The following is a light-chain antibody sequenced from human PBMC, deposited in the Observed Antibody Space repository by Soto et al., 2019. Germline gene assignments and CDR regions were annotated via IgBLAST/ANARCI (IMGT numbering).Light chain of an antibody. J-gene: IGLJ3*02. CDR3: SSYAGTSNLV. CDR1: SSDVGAYKY. V-gene: IGLV2-8*01. CDR2: EVN. Sequence: QSALTQPPSASGSPGQSVTISCTGTSSDVGAYKYVSWYQQHPGKVPKLMIYEVNKRPSGVPDRFSGSKSGNTASLTVSGLQAEDEADYYCSSYAGTSNLVFGGGTKVTVL.